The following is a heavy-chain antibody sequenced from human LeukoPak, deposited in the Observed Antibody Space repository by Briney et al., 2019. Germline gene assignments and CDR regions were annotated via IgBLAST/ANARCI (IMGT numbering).Heavy chain of an antibody. Sequence: GGSLRFSCAASGFTFSSDSMNWVRQAPGKGLEWVSSISSSSSYIYYADSVKGRFTVSRDNAKNSLYLQMNSLRAEDTAVYYCARADIVVVPAAKFEAFDIWGQGTMVTVSS. CDR2: ISSSSSYI. J-gene: IGHJ3*02. CDR3: ARADIVVVPAAKFEAFDI. D-gene: IGHD2-2*01. V-gene: IGHV3-21*01. CDR1: GFTFSSDS.